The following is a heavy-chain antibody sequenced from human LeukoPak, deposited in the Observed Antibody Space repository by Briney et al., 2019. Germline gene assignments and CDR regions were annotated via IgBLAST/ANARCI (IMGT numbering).Heavy chain of an antibody. CDR1: GGTFSSHA. D-gene: IGHD3-10*01. CDR3: ARAGLWFGELLSPFDY. CDR2: IIPIFGTA. J-gene: IGHJ4*02. V-gene: IGHV1-69*13. Sequence: SVKVSCKASGGTFSSHAISWVRQAPGQGLEWMGGIIPIFGTANYAQKFQGRVTITADESTSTAYMELSSLRSEDTAVYYCARAGLWFGELLSPFDYWGQGTLVTVSS.